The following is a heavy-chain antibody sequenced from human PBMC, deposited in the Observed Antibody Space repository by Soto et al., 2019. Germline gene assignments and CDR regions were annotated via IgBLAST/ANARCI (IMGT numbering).Heavy chain of an antibody. CDR3: ARVGVVTAAGTRDY. J-gene: IGHJ4*02. Sequence: PGGSLRLSCAASGFTFSDYYMSWIRQVPGKGLEWVAYISGTSDSIPYADSVKGRFTISGDNAKNSLYLQMNSLRAEDTAVYYCARVGVVTAAGTRDYWGQGTLVTVSS. CDR2: ISGTSDSI. V-gene: IGHV3-11*06. CDR1: GFTFSDYY. D-gene: IGHD6-13*01.